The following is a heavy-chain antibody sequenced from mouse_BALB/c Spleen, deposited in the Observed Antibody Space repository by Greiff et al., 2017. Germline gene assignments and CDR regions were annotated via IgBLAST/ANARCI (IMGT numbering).Heavy chain of an antibody. CDR2: ISSGGSYT. CDR1: GFTFSSYT. J-gene: IGHJ3*01. CDR3: ARDDRGAWFAY. V-gene: IGHV5-6-4*01. Sequence: EVKLMESGGGLVKPGGSLKLSCAASGFTFSSYTMSWVRQTPEKRLEWVATISSGGSYTYYPDSVKGRFTISRDNAKNTLYLQMSSLKSEDTAMYYCARDDRGAWFAYWGQGTLVTVSA.